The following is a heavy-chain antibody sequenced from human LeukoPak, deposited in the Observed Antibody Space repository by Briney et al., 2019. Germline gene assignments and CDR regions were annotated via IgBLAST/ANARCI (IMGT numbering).Heavy chain of an antibody. D-gene: IGHD6-13*01. Sequence: GGSLRLSCAASGFTVSSNYMSWVRQAPGKGLEWVSAISGSGGSTYYADSVKGRFTISRDNSKNTLYLQMNSLRAEDTAVYYCAKDRLAAAGSDYWGQGTLVTVSS. J-gene: IGHJ4*02. CDR2: ISGSGGST. CDR3: AKDRLAAAGSDY. CDR1: GFTVSSNY. V-gene: IGHV3-23*01.